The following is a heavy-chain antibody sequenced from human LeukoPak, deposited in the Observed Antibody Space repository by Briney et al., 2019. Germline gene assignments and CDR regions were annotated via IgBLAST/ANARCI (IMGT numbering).Heavy chain of an antibody. CDR2: IYHSGST. D-gene: IGHD6-13*01. J-gene: IGHJ5*02. CDR3: ARHGGSNWYVNRFDP. CDR1: GGSISSGSYY. V-gene: IGHV4-39*01. Sequence: SETLSLTCTVSGGSISSGSYYWGWIRQPPGKGLEWIGSIYHSGSTYYNPSLKSRVTISVDTSKNQFSLKLTSVTAADTAVYYCARHGGSNWYVNRFDPWGQGILVTVSS.